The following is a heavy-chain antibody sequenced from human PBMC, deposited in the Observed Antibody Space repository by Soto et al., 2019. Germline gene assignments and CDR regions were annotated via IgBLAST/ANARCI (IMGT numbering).Heavy chain of an antibody. CDR3: ARGSAAGREAPLGY. J-gene: IGHJ4*02. CDR1: GGSISGYY. Sequence: VQLQESGPGLVKPSETLSLTCTVSGGSISGYYWSWIRQSPGKGLEWIGYIHYSGSTNYNPSLKSGVTISGAAAGDQAARKVSSGTAADAAVDYCARGSAAGREAPLGYWGRGTLVTVSS. CDR2: IHYSGST. D-gene: IGHD6-25*01. V-gene: IGHV4-59*01.